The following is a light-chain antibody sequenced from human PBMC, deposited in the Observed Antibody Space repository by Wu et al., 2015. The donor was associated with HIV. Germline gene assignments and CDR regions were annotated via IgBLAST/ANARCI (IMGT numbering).Light chain of an antibody. CDR2: GAS. V-gene: IGKV3-20*01. J-gene: IGKJ1*01. CDR3: QQYGRSPEWT. Sequence: DIVLTQSPGTLSLSPGERATLSCRTSQSVNNNYLAWYQQRPGQAPRLLIYGASSRATGIPDRFSGSGSGTDFILTISRLEPGDFAVYYCQQYGRSPEWTFGQGTKVEIK. CDR1: QSVNNNY.